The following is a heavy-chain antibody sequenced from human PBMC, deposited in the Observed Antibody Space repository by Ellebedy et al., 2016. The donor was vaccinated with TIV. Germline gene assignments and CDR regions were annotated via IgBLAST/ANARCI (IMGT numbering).Heavy chain of an antibody. CDR1: GYTLTELS. CDR2: FDPEDGET. V-gene: IGHV1-24*01. D-gene: IGHD5-12*01. Sequence: AASVKVSCKVSGYTLTELSMHWVRQAPGKGLEWMGGFDPEDGETIYAQKFQARVTITEDTSTDTAYMELSSLRSEDTAGYYCAREHRGYDYVLGFRYYHGMDVWGQGTSVTDSS. J-gene: IGHJ6*02. CDR3: AREHRGYDYVLGFRYYHGMDV.